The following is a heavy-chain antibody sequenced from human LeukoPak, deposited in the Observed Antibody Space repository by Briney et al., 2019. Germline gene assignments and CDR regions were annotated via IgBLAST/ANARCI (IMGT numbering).Heavy chain of an antibody. CDR1: GFTFDDYA. D-gene: IGHD3-16*01. J-gene: IGHJ4*02. V-gene: IGHV3-9*01. CDR2: ISWNSGSI. Sequence: GRSLRLSCAASGFTFDDYAMHWVRQAPGKGLEWVSGISWNSGSIGYADSVKGRFSISRGNAKKSLYLQMNSLRAEDTAVYYCARALSHCLDYWGQGTLVTVSS. CDR3: ARALSHCLDY.